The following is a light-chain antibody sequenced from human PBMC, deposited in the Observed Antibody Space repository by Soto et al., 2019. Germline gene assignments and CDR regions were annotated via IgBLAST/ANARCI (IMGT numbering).Light chain of an antibody. J-gene: IGKJ1*01. CDR2: DAP. Sequence: DIQMTQSPSTRSESVGNRVTIPCRASQSISSWLAWYQQKPGKAPRLLIYDAPYLERGVPSRFSGSGSGTEFTLTISDLQPDDLATYYCQQYNSFWTFGQGTKVEI. CDR1: QSISSW. V-gene: IGKV1-5*01. CDR3: QQYNSFWT.